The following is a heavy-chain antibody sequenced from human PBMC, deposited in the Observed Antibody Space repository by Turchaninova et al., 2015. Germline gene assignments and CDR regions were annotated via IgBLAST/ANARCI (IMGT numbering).Heavy chain of an antibody. D-gene: IGHD4-17*01. V-gene: IGHV3-21*01. CDR3: ARDFTDYGDYTSFDY. CDR2: ISSSSSYL. Sequence: APGKGLEWVSSISSSSSYLYYADSVKGRFTISRNNAKNSLYLQMNSLRAEDTAVYYCARDFTDYGDYTSFDYWGQGTLVTVSS. J-gene: IGHJ4*02.